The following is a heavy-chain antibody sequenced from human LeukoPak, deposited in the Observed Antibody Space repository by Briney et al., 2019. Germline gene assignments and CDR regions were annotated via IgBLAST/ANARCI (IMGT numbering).Heavy chain of an antibody. Sequence: SETLSLTCAVYGGSFSGYYWSWIRQPPGKGLEWIGEINHSGSTNYNPSLKSRVTISVDTSKNQFSLKLSSVTAADTAVYYCASRLNWGPGAFEIWGQGTMVTVSS. CDR3: ASRLNWGPGAFEI. V-gene: IGHV4-34*01. J-gene: IGHJ3*02. CDR1: GGSFSGYY. CDR2: INHSGST. D-gene: IGHD7-27*01.